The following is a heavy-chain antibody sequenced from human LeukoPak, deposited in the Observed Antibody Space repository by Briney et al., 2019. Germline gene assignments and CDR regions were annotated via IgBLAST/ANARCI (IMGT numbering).Heavy chain of an antibody. CDR2: ISYDGNNK. CDR3: AKDRNQVTGYSNSWYPDYSYYGMDV. Sequence: GGSLRLSCAASVFTFSTYGMHWVRQAPGKGLEWVAVISYDGNNKFYADSVKGRFTISRDNSKNTLYLLMNSLRDEDTAVYYCAKDRNQVTGYSNSWYPDYSYYGMDVWGQGTTVTVSS. V-gene: IGHV3-30*18. J-gene: IGHJ6*02. CDR1: VFTFSTYG. D-gene: IGHD6-13*01.